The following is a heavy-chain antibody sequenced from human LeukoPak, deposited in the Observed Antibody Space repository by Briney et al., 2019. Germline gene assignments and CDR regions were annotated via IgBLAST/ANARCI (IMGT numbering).Heavy chain of an antibody. CDR1: GYTFTSYG. CDR3: ARLGYSSSSRSWFDP. Sequence: GASVKVSCKASGYTFTSYGISWVRQAPGQGLEWMGWISAYNGNTNYAQKLQSRVTMTTDTSTSTAYMELRSLRSDDTAVYYCARLGYSSSSRSWFDPWGQGTLVTVSS. J-gene: IGHJ5*02. D-gene: IGHD6-6*01. CDR2: ISAYNGNT. V-gene: IGHV1-18*01.